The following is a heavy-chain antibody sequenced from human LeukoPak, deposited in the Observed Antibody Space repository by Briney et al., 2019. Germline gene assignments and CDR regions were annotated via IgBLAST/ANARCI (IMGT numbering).Heavy chain of an antibody. D-gene: IGHD6-19*01. CDR3: ATSGRYGYYYFDY. Sequence: GGSLRLSCAASGFTFSDYYMSWIRQAPGKGLEWVSYISSSGSTIYYADSVKGRFTTSRDNAKNSLYLQMNSLRAEDTAVYYCATSGRYGYYYFDYWGQGTLVTVSS. J-gene: IGHJ4*02. CDR2: ISSSGSTI. CDR1: GFTFSDYY. V-gene: IGHV3-11*04.